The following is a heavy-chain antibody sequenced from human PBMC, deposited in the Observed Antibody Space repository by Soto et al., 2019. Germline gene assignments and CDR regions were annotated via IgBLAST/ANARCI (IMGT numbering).Heavy chain of an antibody. V-gene: IGHV4-59*08. D-gene: IGHD2-21*02. J-gene: IGHJ6*03. CDR1: GGSISSYY. CDR2: IYYSGST. Sequence: SETLSLTCTVSGGSISSYYWSWIRQPPGKGLEWIGYIYYSGSTNYNPSLKSRVTISVDTSKNQFSLKLSSVTAADTAVYYCARVRNREVTYNYYYYMDVWGKGTTVTVSS. CDR3: ARVRNREVTYNYYYYMDV.